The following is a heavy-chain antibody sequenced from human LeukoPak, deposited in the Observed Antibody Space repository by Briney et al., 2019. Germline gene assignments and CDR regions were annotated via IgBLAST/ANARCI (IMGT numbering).Heavy chain of an antibody. CDR1: GYTLTELS. V-gene: IGHV1-24*01. D-gene: IGHD6-13*01. CDR2: FDPEDGET. Sequence: ASVKVSCKVSGYTLTELSMHWVRQAPGKGLEWMGGFDPEDGETIYAQKFQGRVTMTEDTSTDTAYMELSSLRSEDTAVYYCATLGEYSSSWYWFDPWGQGTLVTVPS. J-gene: IGHJ5*02. CDR3: ATLGEYSSSWYWFDP.